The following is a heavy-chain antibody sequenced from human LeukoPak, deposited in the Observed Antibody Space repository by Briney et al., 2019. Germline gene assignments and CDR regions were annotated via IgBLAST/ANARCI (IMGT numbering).Heavy chain of an antibody. CDR1: GYTFTGYY. CDR3: ARDTVVMSTPYYYYYGMDV. D-gene: IGHD4-23*01. V-gene: IGHV1-2*02. Sequence: ASVKVSCKASGYTFTGYYIHWVRQAPGQGLEWMGWINPDSGGTNSAQNFQGRVTMTRGTSISTAYMELNRLRSDDTAVYYCARDTVVMSTPYYYYYGMDVWGQGTTVTVSS. CDR2: INPDSGGT. J-gene: IGHJ6*02.